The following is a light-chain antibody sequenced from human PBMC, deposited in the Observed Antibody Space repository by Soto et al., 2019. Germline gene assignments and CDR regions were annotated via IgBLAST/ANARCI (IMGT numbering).Light chain of an antibody. CDR3: QQYGRSGT. J-gene: IGKJ1*01. CDR2: ATS. V-gene: IGKV3-20*01. CDR1: QSVSNNY. Sequence: IGLTRFPVPLSLSPGERATLSCRASQSVSNNYLAWYQQKPVQAPRLLIYATSSRATGIPDRFSGSGYGTDFTLTISRLEPEDFAVYYCQQYGRSGTFGQGTKVDIK.